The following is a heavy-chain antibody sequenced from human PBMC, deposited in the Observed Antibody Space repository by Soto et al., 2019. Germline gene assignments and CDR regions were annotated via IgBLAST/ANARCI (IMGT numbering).Heavy chain of an antibody. CDR3: TIVADGAWGVFDP. Sequence: EVQLVESGGDLVQRGGSLRLSCAASGFTFSSYWMHWVSQAPGTVLEWVSRINGDGSSTSYADSVRGRFTTSRDNAKNTVYLQMNSLRAEDTAVYYCTIVADGAWGVFDPWGQGTLVTVSS. J-gene: IGHJ5*02. CDR1: GFTFSSYW. V-gene: IGHV3-74*01. D-gene: IGHD3-16*01. CDR2: INGDGSST.